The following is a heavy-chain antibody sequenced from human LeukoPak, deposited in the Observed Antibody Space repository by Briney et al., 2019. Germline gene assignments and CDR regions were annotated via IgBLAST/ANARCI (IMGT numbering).Heavy chain of an antibody. J-gene: IGHJ5*02. CDR3: ARAPYFGIAAAGTGWFDP. Sequence: ASVKVSCKASGYTFTSYDINWVRQATGRGLEWMGWMNPNSGNTGYAQKFQGRVTITRNTSISTAYMELSSLRSEDTAVYYCARAPYFGIAAAGTGWFDPWGQGTLVTVSS. CDR1: GYTFTSYD. V-gene: IGHV1-8*03. CDR2: MNPNSGNT. D-gene: IGHD6-13*01.